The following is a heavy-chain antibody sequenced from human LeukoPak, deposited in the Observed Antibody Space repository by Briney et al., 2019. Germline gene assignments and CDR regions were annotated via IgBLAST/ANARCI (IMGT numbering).Heavy chain of an antibody. Sequence: SETLSLTCTVSDDSISDYYRGWIRQPPGKGLEWIGYFHNSGTSTYNPSLKSRVTISADTSKNQFSLKLNPLTTADTAVYYCTRGAGWLIDYWGQGILVTVSS. V-gene: IGHV4-59*01. CDR1: DDSISDYY. J-gene: IGHJ4*02. D-gene: IGHD3-16*01. CDR2: FHNSGTS. CDR3: TRGAGWLIDY.